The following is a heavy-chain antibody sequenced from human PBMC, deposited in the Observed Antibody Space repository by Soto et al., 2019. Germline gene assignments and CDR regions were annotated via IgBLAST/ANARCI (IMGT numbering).Heavy chain of an antibody. V-gene: IGHV1-8*01. D-gene: IGHD6-6*01. J-gene: IGHJ4*02. CDR1: GYTFTSYD. Sequence: QVELVQSGAEVKKPGASVKVSCKASGYTFTSYDMNWVRQATGEGLEGMGWMNPNSGNTGYAQKFQGRVTMTRNTSISTAYMELSSLRSEDTAVYYCAREKSSSSCDYWGQGTLVNVSS. CDR2: MNPNSGNT. CDR3: AREKSSSSCDY.